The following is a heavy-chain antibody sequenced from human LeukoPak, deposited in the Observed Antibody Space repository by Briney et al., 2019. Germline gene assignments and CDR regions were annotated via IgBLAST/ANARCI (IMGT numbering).Heavy chain of an antibody. CDR1: GFSFSRYG. J-gene: IGHJ4*02. V-gene: IGHV3-30*02. Sequence: PGGSLRLSCAASGFSFSRYGMHWVRQAPGKGLEWVAFIRYDGSNKYYADSVKGRFTISRDNSKNTLYLQMNSLRAEDTAVYYCAKDATTVTTFYFDYWGQGTLVTVSS. CDR2: IRYDGSNK. D-gene: IGHD4-17*01. CDR3: AKDATTVTTFYFDY.